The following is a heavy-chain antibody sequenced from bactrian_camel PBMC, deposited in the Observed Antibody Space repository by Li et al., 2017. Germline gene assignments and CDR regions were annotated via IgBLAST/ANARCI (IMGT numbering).Heavy chain of an antibody. J-gene: IGHJ6*01. Sequence: HVQLVESGGGSVQAGGSLRLACAASGYTASVNCVGWFRQAPGKEREGVATVDSSGNANYAESVKGRFTISKDNSVKARIMDSKENAKNTLYLKMNSLKPEDTAMYYCAADSACPLNSVAGTADFGWRGQGTQVTVS. V-gene: IGHV3S53*01. CDR2: VDSSGNA. D-gene: IGHD6*01. CDR1: GYTASVNC. CDR3: AADSACPLNSVAGTADFGW.